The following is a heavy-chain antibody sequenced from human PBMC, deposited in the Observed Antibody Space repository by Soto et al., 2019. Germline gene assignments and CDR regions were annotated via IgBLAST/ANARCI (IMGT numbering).Heavy chain of an antibody. J-gene: IGHJ4*02. D-gene: IGHD3-10*01. CDR3: ARDPVRGDDYNFDY. Sequence: GGSMRLSCAASGFIFSSYWMTWVRQAPGKGLEWVANIGPDGSSKNYVDSVKGRFTISRDNAKNSVYLQMNSLRAEDTAVYYCARDPVRGDDYNFDYWGQGTLVTVSS. CDR2: IGPDGSSK. CDR1: GFIFSSYW. V-gene: IGHV3-7*01.